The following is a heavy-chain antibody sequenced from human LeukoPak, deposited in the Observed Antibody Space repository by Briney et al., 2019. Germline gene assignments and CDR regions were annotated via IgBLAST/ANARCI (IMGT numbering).Heavy chain of an antibody. V-gene: IGHV3-7*03. J-gene: IGHJ6*02. CDR2: VNRDGSET. CDR3: TRNNGMDV. Sequence: GGSLRLSCAASGFALSSHWMTWVRQVPGRGPEWVANVNRDGSETYYLDSVKGRFTISKDNAKNSLYLQMNSLRAEDTALYHCTRNNGMDVWGQGTTVIVSS. CDR1: GFALSSHW.